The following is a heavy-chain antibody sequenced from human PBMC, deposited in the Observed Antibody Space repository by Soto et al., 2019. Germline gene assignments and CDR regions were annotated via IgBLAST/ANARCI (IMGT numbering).Heavy chain of an antibody. CDR3: ASKPIIYCSGGSCYPNWFDP. CDR1: GGSISSGGYY. V-gene: IGHV4-39*01. D-gene: IGHD2-15*01. Sequence: NPSETLSLTCTVSGGSISSGGYYWGWIRQHPGKGLDWIGNIYYSGSTYYNPSLKSRVTISVDTSKNQFSLKLSSVTAADTAVYYCASKPIIYCSGGSCYPNWFDPWGQGTLVTVSS. J-gene: IGHJ5*02. CDR2: IYYSGST.